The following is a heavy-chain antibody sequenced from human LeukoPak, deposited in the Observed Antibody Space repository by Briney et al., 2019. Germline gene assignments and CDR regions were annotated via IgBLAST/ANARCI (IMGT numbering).Heavy chain of an antibody. D-gene: IGHD1-26*01. J-gene: IGHJ5*02. Sequence: PSETLSLTCTVSGGSIRSYYWSWIRQSPGKGLEWIGYIHYSGNTNYNPSLKSRVTMSEDTSKNQVSLKLSSVTAAYTAVYYCARAFRDSGSYDWFDPWGQGTLVIVSS. CDR2: IHYSGNT. V-gene: IGHV4-59*01. CDR1: GGSIRSYY. CDR3: ARAFRDSGSYDWFDP.